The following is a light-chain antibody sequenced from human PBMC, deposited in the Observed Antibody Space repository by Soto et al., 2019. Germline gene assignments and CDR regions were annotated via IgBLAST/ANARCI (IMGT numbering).Light chain of an antibody. Sequence: EIVMTHSPATLSVSPGERATLSCRASQSVSSNLAWYQQKPGRAPRLLIYGASPRATGIPARFSGSGSGTEFTLTISSLQSEDFAVYYCQQYNNWPGTLGQGTKVDIK. CDR2: GAS. CDR1: QSVSSN. J-gene: IGKJ1*01. CDR3: QQYNNWPGT. V-gene: IGKV3-15*01.